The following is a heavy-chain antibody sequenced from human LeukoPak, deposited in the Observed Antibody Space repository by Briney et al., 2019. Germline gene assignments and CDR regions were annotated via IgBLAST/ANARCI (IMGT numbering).Heavy chain of an antibody. D-gene: IGHD3-22*01. CDR1: GGSISSYF. V-gene: IGHV4-59*01. CDR3: ARAPLPITMIVD. Sequence: SETLSLTCAVSGGSISSYFWSWIRQPAGKGLEWIGYIYYSGSTNYNPSLKSRVTISVDTSKNQFSLKLSSVTAADTAVYYCARAPLPITMIVDWGQGTLVTVSS. J-gene: IGHJ4*02. CDR2: IYYSGST.